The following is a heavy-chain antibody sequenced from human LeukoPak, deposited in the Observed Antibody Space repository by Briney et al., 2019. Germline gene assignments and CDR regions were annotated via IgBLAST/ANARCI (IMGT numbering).Heavy chain of an antibody. V-gene: IGHV3-53*01. CDR2: IYSGDIT. Sequence: PGGSLRLSRAASGFTFNNNYMSWVRQAPGKGLEWVSVIYSGDITYYADSVKGRFTISRDNSKNTLYLQMNSLRAEDTAVYYCARGSGYNYGFPDYWGQGTLVTVSS. J-gene: IGHJ4*02. D-gene: IGHD5-18*01. CDR1: GFTFNNNY. CDR3: ARGSGYNYGFPDY.